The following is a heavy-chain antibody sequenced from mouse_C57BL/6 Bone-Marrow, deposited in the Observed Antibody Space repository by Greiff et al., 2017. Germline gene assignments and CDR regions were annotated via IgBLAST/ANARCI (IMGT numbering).Heavy chain of an antibody. CDR2: IYPGDGDT. Sequence: LQESGPELVKPGASVKISCKASGYAFSSSWMNWVKQRPGKGLEWIGRIYPGDGDTNYNGKFKGKATLTADKSSSTAYMQLSSLTSEDSAVYFCAFYYWGYFDYWGQGTTLTVSS. D-gene: IGHD1-1*01. CDR1: GYAFSSSW. CDR3: AFYYWGYFDY. J-gene: IGHJ2*01. V-gene: IGHV1-82*01.